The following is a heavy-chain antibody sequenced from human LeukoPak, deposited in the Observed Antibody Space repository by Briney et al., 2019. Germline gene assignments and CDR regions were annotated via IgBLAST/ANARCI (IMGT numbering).Heavy chain of an antibody. V-gene: IGHV4-59*08. J-gene: IGHJ4*02. CDR2: IYYSGST. Sequence: LETLSLTCTVSGGSISGYYWSWIRQPPGKGLEWIAYIYYSGSTHYNPSLKSRVTISVDTSKNQFSLKLNSVTAADTAVYYCARHGSEGGATHLDYWGQGTLATVSS. D-gene: IGHD1-26*01. CDR3: ARHGSEGGATHLDY. CDR1: GGSISGYY.